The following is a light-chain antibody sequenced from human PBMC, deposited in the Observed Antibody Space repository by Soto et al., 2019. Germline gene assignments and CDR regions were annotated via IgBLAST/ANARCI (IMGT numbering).Light chain of an antibody. Sequence: QSALAQPASVSGSPGQSITISCTGTSSDVGSYNSVSWYQQHPGKAPKLMIYEVTNRPSGVSNRFSASKSGNTASLTISGLQAEDEAGYYCSSYTTSSTYVFGTGTKVTVL. V-gene: IGLV2-14*01. CDR1: SSDVGSYNS. CDR3: SSYTTSSTYV. J-gene: IGLJ1*01. CDR2: EVT.